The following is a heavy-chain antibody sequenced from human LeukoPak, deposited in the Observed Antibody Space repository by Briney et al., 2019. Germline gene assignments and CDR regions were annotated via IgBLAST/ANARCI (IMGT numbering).Heavy chain of an antibody. Sequence: TGGSLRLSCAASGFTFSSYGMHWVRQAPGKGLEWVSAISGSGGSTYYADSVKGRFTISRDNSKNTLYLQMNSLRAEDTAVYYCAKDYYDSSGGYFDYWGQGTLVTVSS. CDR2: ISGSGGST. D-gene: IGHD3-22*01. J-gene: IGHJ4*02. CDR3: AKDYYDSSGGYFDY. V-gene: IGHV3-23*01. CDR1: GFTFSSYG.